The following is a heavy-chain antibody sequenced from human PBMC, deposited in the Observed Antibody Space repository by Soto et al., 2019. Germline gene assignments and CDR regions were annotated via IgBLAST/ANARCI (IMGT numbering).Heavy chain of an antibody. Sequence: SGKVSSEASRYTFTIYGSSSVLQPPGQGLEWMGWISAYNGNTNYAQKLQGRVTMTTDTSTSTAYMELRSLRADDTAVYYCARDQGAAPSNPWGQGTLVTVSS. CDR1: RYTFTIYG. J-gene: IGHJ5*02. V-gene: IGHV1-18*04. D-gene: IGHD6-13*01. CDR2: ISAYNGNT. CDR3: ARDQGAAPSNP.